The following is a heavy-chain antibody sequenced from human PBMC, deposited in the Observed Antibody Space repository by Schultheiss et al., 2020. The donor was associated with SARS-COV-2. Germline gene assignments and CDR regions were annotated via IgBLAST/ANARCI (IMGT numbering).Heavy chain of an antibody. CDR3: ALNPAAGTGGWFDP. D-gene: IGHD6-13*01. CDR1: RDSISSSSVH. CDR2: IYYSWST. Sequence: SETLSLTCTVSRDSISSSSVHWSWIRQPPGKGLEWIGYIYYSWSTYYNPSLKSRVTISVDTSKNQFSLKLSSVTAADTAVYYCALNPAAGTGGWFDPWGQGTLVTVSS. V-gene: IGHV4-31*03. J-gene: IGHJ5*02.